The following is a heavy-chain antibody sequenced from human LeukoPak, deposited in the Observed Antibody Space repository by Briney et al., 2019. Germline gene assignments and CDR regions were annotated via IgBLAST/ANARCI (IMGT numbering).Heavy chain of an antibody. J-gene: IGHJ4*02. CDR3: ARHFGETYDSSGHYYLDY. D-gene: IGHD3-22*01. V-gene: IGHV4-59*01. CDR2: IYFSGVT. Sequence: SPCLSLTRTLSGRSITNSYSSCIRHPPRNWLEWIGFIYFSGVTKYNPYSASLTSRVTISADTSKNQISLKLNSVTAADTAVYYCARHFGETYDSSGHYYLDYWGQGILVTVSS. CDR1: GRSITNSY.